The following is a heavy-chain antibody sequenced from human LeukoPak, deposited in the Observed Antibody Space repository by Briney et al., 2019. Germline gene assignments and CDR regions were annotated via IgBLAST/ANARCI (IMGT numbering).Heavy chain of an antibody. CDR2: IYYSGST. D-gene: IGHD3-16*01. CDR3: ASRPTREFWGEVADY. Sequence: SETLSLTCTVSGGSISSSSYYWGWIRQPPGKGLEWIGSIYYSGSTYYNPSLKSRVTISVDTSKNQFSLKLSSVTAADTAVYYCASRPTREFWGEVADYWGQGTLVTVSS. J-gene: IGHJ4*02. CDR1: GGSISSSSYY. V-gene: IGHV4-39*07.